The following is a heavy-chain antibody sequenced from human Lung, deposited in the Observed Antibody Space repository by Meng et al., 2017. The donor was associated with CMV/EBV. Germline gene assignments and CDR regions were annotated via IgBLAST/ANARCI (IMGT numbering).Heavy chain of an antibody. CDR1: GYTFNNYG. V-gene: IGHV1-18*01. CDR3: ARVEVGITSGDY. CDR2: INAYNGDT. D-gene: IGHD1-26*01. Sequence: QGQLVQSGGEVKKPGASVKVSCKASGYTFNNYGITWVRQAPGQGLEWMGWINAYNGDTNCAQTLQGRVTMTTDTSTSTAYMELRSLRSDDTAVYYCARVEVGITSGDYWGQGTLVTVS. J-gene: IGHJ4*02.